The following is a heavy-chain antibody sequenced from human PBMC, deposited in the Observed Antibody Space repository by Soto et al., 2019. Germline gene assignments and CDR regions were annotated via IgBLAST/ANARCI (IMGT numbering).Heavy chain of an antibody. CDR2: ISYDGKDK. J-gene: IGHJ4*02. CDR3: ARAPNYYDGSGYFAY. D-gene: IGHD3-22*01. V-gene: IGHV3-30*04. CDR1: GFIFSNYA. Sequence: WGSLRLSGAASGFIFSNYAIHWVRQGPGKGLEWVTLISYDGKDKYYTDSVKGRFTISRDNSKNTLFLQMNSLRAEDTAVYFCARAPNYYDGSGYFAYWGKGTMVAVSS.